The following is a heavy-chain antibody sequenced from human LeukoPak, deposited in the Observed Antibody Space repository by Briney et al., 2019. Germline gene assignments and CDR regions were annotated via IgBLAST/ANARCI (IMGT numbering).Heavy chain of an antibody. CDR3: ARGGGLDV. V-gene: IGHV3-7*03. CDR1: GFTFSSYL. CDR2: INHKGNVN. J-gene: IGHJ6*02. Sequence: SGGSLRLSCAASGFTFSSYLMNCARQATGKGLEWVASINHKGNVNYYVDSVKGRFTNSRDNAKNSLYLQMSNLRAEDTAVYFCARGGGLDVWGQGATVTVSS. D-gene: IGHD3-16*01.